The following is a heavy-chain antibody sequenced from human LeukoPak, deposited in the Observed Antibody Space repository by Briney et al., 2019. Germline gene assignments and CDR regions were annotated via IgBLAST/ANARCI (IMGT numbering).Heavy chain of an antibody. J-gene: IGHJ4*02. V-gene: IGHV3-23*01. CDR3: ARDRYYYDSSGYSLPVDY. CDR1: GFTFNSYA. CDR2: ISGSGGTT. D-gene: IGHD3-22*01. Sequence: GGSLRLSCAASGFTFNSYAMTWVRQAPGKGLEWVSAISGSGGTTYYADSVKGRFTISRDNSKNSLYLQMNSLRAEDTAVYYCARDRYYYDSSGYSLPVDYWGQGTLVTVSS.